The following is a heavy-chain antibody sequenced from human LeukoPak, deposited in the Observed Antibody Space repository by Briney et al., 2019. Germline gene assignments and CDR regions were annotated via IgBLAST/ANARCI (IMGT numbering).Heavy chain of an antibody. CDR3: ARRPSSGWYGSSYFDY. CDR1: GYSFPIYW. Sequence: GESLKISCKGSGYSFPIYWIAWVRQMPGKGLEWMGIIYPDDSETRYSPSFQGQVTFSVDRSINTAYLQWSSLKASDTAIYYCARRPSSGWYGSSYFDYWGQGTLVTVSS. J-gene: IGHJ4*02. V-gene: IGHV5-51*01. CDR2: IYPDDSET. D-gene: IGHD6-19*01.